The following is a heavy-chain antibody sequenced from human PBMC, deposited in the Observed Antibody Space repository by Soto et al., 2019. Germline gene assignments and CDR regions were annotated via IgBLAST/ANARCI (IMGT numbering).Heavy chain of an antibody. CDR2: INHSGST. D-gene: IGHD3-10*01. J-gene: IGHJ6*02. CDR1: GGSFCGYY. Sequence: SETLSLACAVCGGSFCGYYWSWIRQPPGKGLEWIGEINHSGSTNYNPSLKSRVTISVDTSKNQFSLKLSSVTAADTAVYYCARGAAYYGSGSYQASYYYYGMDVWGQGTTVTVSS. CDR3: ARGAAYYGSGSYQASYYYYGMDV. V-gene: IGHV4-34*01.